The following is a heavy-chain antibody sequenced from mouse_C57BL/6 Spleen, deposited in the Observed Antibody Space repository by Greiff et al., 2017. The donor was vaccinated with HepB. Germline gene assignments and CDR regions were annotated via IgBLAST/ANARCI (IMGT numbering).Heavy chain of an antibody. V-gene: IGHV1-55*01. CDR3: ARLGGYYDYDDFDY. J-gene: IGHJ2*01. CDR1: GYTFTSYW. CDR2: IYPGSGST. Sequence: QVQLQQPGAELVKPGASVKMSCKASGYTFTSYWITWVKQRPGQGLEWIGDIYPGSGSTNYNEKFKSKATLTVDTSSSTAYMQLSSLTSEDSAVYYCARLGGYYDYDDFDYWGQGTTLTVSS. D-gene: IGHD2-4*01.